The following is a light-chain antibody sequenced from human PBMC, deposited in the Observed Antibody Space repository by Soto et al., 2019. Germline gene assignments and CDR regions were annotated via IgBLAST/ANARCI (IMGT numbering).Light chain of an antibody. V-gene: IGLV2-14*01. Sequence: QSALTQPASVSGSPGQSITISCSGTSSDVGNYNYVSWYQQHPGKAPKIIIYDVSNRPSVVSDRFSCSKSGSTASLTISGRQGEDEADYYCSTYTDMNTRVFGGGPKLTVL. CDR1: SSDVGNYNY. CDR3: STYTDMNTRV. J-gene: IGLJ3*02. CDR2: DVS.